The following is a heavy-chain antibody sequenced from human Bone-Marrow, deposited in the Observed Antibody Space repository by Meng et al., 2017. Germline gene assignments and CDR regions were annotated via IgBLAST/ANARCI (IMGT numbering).Heavy chain of an antibody. CDR1: GGSISSGGYS. CDR3: ARVSPGRYCSSTSCYWFDP. CDR2: IYHSGST. V-gene: IGHV4-30-2*01. J-gene: IGHJ5*02. D-gene: IGHD2-2*01. Sequence: QLQLQESGSGLVKPSQTLFLTCAVSGGSISSGGYSWSWVRQPPGKGLEWIGYIYHSGSTYYNPSLKSRVTISVDRSKNQFSLKLSSVTAADTAVYYCARVSPGRYCSSTSCYWFDPWGQGTLVTVSS.